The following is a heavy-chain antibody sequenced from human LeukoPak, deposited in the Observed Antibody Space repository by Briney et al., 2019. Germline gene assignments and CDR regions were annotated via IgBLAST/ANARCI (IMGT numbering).Heavy chain of an antibody. Sequence: SVKVSCKASGGTFSSYAISWVRQAPGQGLEWMGRIIPILGIANYAQKFQGRVTITADKSTSTAYMELSSLRSEDTAVYYCAREGPSVEEATFLHNYGMDVWGQGTTVTVSS. J-gene: IGHJ6*02. D-gene: IGHD2/OR15-2a*01. V-gene: IGHV1-69*04. CDR1: GGTFSSYA. CDR2: IIPILGIA. CDR3: AREGPSVEEATFLHNYGMDV.